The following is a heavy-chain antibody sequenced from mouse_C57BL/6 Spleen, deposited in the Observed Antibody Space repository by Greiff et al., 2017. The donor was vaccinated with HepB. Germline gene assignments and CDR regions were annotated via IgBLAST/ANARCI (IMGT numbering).Heavy chain of an antibody. D-gene: IGHD1-1*01. CDR3: ARYPHYYGSSYDWYFDV. V-gene: IGHV1-84*01. J-gene: IGHJ1*03. CDR2: IYPGSGNT. CDR1: GYTFTDYY. Sequence: VQLQQSGPELVKPGASVKISCKASGYTFTDYYINWVKQRPGQGLEWIGWIYPGSGNTKYNEKFKGKATLTVDTSSSTAYMQLSSLTSEDSAVYFCARYPHYYGSSYDWYFDVWGTGTTVTVSS.